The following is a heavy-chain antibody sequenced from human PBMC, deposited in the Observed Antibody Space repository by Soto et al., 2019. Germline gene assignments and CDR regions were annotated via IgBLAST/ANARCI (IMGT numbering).Heavy chain of an antibody. CDR3: ARENGYNIRAYFDY. CDR1: GGTFSSYA. Sequence: GASVKVSCKASGGTFSSYAISWVRQAPGQGLEWMGGIIPIFGTANYAQKFQGRVTITADKSTSTAYMELSSLRSEDTAVYYCARENGYNIRAYFDYWGQGTLVTVSS. V-gene: IGHV1-69*06. CDR2: IIPIFGTA. J-gene: IGHJ4*02. D-gene: IGHD5-12*01.